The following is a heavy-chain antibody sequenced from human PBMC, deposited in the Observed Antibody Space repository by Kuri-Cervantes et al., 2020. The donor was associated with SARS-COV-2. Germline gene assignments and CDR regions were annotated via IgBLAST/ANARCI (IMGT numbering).Heavy chain of an antibody. V-gene: IGHV3-23*01. Sequence: GGSLRLSCAASGFTFSSYAMSWVRQAPGKGLEWVSSISGSGGSTYYADSVKGRFTISRDNSKNTLYLQMNSLRAEDTAVYYCAKERYGYSSGWYDYWGQGTLVTVSS. CDR2: ISGSGGST. CDR3: AKERYGYSSGWYDY. D-gene: IGHD6-19*01. J-gene: IGHJ4*02. CDR1: GFTFSSYA.